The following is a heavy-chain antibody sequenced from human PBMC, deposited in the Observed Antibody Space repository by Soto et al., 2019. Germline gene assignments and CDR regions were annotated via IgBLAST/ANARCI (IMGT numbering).Heavy chain of an antibody. CDR2: IYSGTT. J-gene: IGHJ4*02. CDR1: GVSISSGGYS. CDR3: AREDSGAFFDF. Sequence: SLTCAVSGVSISSGGYSWSWIRQPPGKGMEWIGYIYSGTTHYNPSLKSRVTISMDRSKNQVSLSLKSVTAADTAVYYCAREDSGAFFDFWGQGNLVT. V-gene: IGHV4-30-2*01. D-gene: IGHD2-15*01.